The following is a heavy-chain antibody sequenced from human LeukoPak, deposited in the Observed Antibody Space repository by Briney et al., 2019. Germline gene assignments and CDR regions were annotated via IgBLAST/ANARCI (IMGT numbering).Heavy chain of an antibody. CDR3: ATSGSGYDGDAFDI. CDR1: GGTFSSYA. CDR2: IIPILHIT. J-gene: IGHJ3*02. Sequence: ASVTVSCKASGGTFSSYAINWVRQAPGQGLEWMGRIIPILHITKYAQKLQGRVTITADKSTSTAYMELSSLRSEDTAVYYCATSGSGYDGDAFDIWGQGTMVTVSS. D-gene: IGHD5-12*01. V-gene: IGHV1-69*04.